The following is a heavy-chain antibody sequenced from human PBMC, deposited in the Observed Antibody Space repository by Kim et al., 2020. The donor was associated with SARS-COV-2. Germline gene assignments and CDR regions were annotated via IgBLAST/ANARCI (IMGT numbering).Heavy chain of an antibody. CDR1: GFTFSSYE. D-gene: IGHD3-10*01. CDR2: ISSSGSTI. J-gene: IGHJ6*02. Sequence: GGSLRLSCAASGFTFSSYEMNWVRQAPGKGLEWVSYISSSGSTIYYADSVKGRFTISRDNAKNSLYLQMNSLRAEDTAVYYCARDRARSTFYYYGMDVWGQGTTVTVSS. V-gene: IGHV3-48*03. CDR3: ARDRARSTFYYYGMDV.